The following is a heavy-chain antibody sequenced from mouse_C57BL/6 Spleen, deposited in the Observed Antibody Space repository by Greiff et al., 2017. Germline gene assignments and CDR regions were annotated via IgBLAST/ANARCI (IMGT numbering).Heavy chain of an antibody. CDR1: GFTFSDYG. J-gene: IGHJ2*01. D-gene: IGHD3-2*02. V-gene: IGHV5-17*01. Sequence: DVKLQESGGGLVKPGGSLKLSCAASGFTFSDYGMHWVRQAPEKGLEWVAYISSGSSTIYYADTVKGRFTISRDNAKNTLFLQMTSLRSEDTAMYYCARQATFSDFDYWGQGTTLTVSS. CDR2: ISSGSSTI. CDR3: ARQATFSDFDY.